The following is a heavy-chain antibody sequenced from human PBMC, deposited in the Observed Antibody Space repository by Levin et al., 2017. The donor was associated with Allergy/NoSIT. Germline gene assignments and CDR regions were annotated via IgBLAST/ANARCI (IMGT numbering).Heavy chain of an antibody. J-gene: IGHJ5*02. Sequence: GESLKISCAASGFTFSSYWMHWVRQAPGKGLVWVSRINSDGSSTSYADSVKGRFTISRDNAKNTLYLQMNSLRAEDTAVYYCARERYFDWGPWGQGTLVTVSS. CDR2: INSDGSST. CDR1: GFTFSSYW. V-gene: IGHV3-74*01. D-gene: IGHD3-9*01. CDR3: ARERYFDWGP.